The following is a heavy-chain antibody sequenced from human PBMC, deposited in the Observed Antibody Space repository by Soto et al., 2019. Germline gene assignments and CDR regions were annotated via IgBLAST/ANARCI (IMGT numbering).Heavy chain of an antibody. J-gene: IGHJ5*02. CDR3: ARDLGVVVPAAMLAYSSSLQWFDP. Sequence: GASVKVSCKASGYTFTSYGISWVRQAPGQGLEWMGWISAYNGNTNYAQKLQGRVTMATDTSTSTAYMELRSLRSDDTAVYYCARDLGVVVPAAMLAYSSSLQWFDPWGQGTLVTVSS. D-gene: IGHD2-2*01. CDR2: ISAYNGNT. CDR1: GYTFTSYG. V-gene: IGHV1-18*01.